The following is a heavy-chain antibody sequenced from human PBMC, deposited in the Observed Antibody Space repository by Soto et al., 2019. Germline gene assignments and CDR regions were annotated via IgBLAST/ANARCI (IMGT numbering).Heavy chain of an antibody. D-gene: IGHD3-9*01. Sequence: GGSLRLSCAASGFTFTSYAMGWVRQAPGKGLVWVSTISGSDGSAYYADSVKGRFTISRDNSKNTLYLQMDNLRAEDTAKYYCAKIEWSSFDWDYLDYSGQGTLVTVSS. V-gene: IGHV3-23*01. CDR2: ISGSDGSA. CDR3: AKIEWSSFDWDYLDY. CDR1: GFTFTSYA. J-gene: IGHJ4*02.